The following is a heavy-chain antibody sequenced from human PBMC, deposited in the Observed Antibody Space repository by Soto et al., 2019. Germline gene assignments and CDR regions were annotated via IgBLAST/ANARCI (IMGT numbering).Heavy chain of an antibody. D-gene: IGHD2-21*01. CDR2: IIPMFPTT. CDR3: TKDGDSADYGY. J-gene: IGHJ4*02. Sequence: QVHLVQSGPKVKRPGSSVKVSCKASGDTFGRNAIHWVRQAPGQGLEWMGGIIPMFPTTNYAQKFKGRLIIYADKSTGTASMEMTSLRSEDKAVYYCTKDGDSADYGYWGQGTMVTVSS. CDR1: GDTFGRNA. V-gene: IGHV1-69*06.